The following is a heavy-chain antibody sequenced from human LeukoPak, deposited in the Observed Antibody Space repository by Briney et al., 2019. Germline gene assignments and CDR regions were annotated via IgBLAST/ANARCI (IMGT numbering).Heavy chain of an antibody. Sequence: SETLSLTCAVYGGSFSGYYWSWIRQPPGKGLEWIGEINHSGSTNYNPSLKSRVTISVDTSKNQFSLKLSSVTAVDTAVYYCARGPYPPLAEYFQHWGQGTLVTVSS. CDR3: ARGPYPPLAEYFQH. V-gene: IGHV4-34*01. J-gene: IGHJ1*01. CDR1: GGSFSGYY. CDR2: INHSGST.